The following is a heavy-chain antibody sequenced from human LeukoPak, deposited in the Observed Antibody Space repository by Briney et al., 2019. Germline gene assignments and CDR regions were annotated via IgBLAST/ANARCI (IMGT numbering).Heavy chain of an antibody. CDR1: GFTFSSYA. CDR2: ISGSGGGT. Sequence: GGSLRLSCAASGFTFSSYAMSWVRQAPGKGLEWVSAISGSGGGTYYADSVKGRFTISRDNSKNTLYLQMNSLRAEDTAVYYSAKGTGVRGALGAFDIWGQGTMVTVSS. CDR3: AKGTGVRGALGAFDI. D-gene: IGHD3-10*01. V-gene: IGHV3-23*01. J-gene: IGHJ3*02.